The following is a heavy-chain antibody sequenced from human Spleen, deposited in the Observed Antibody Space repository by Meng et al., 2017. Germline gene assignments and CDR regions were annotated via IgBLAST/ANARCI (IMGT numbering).Heavy chain of an antibody. CDR2: ISESGGSP. J-gene: IGHJ4*02. V-gene: IGHV3-23*04. CDR3: AKEIRPNDY. CDR1: GFTFSSYA. Sequence: EVQLVESGGDLVQPGGSLRLSCAASGFTFSSYAMSWVRQAPGKGLEWVSAISESGGSPYYADSVKGRFTISRDNPKNTVYLQMNSLRVEDTAIYYCAKEIRPNDYWGQGTLVTVSS.